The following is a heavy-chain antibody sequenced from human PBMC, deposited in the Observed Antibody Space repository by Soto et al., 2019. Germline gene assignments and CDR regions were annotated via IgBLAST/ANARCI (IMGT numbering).Heavy chain of an antibody. Sequence: ASVKVSCKASGYTFTSYYMHWVRQAPGQGLEWMGIINPSGGSTSYAQKFQGRVTMTRDTSTSTVYMELSSLRSEDTAVYYCARDHRAAAGGEGYYYGMDVWGQGTTVTVSS. D-gene: IGHD6-13*01. V-gene: IGHV1-46*01. CDR2: INPSGGST. CDR3: ARDHRAAAGGEGYYYGMDV. J-gene: IGHJ6*02. CDR1: GYTFTSYY.